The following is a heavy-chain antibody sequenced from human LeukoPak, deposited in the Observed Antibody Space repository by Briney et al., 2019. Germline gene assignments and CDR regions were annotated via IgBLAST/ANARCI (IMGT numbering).Heavy chain of an antibody. Sequence: ASVKVSCKASGYTFTSYGMSWVRQAPGQGLEWMGWISAYNGNTNYAQKLQGRVTMTTDTSTSTAYMELRSLRSDDTAVYYCARVMLTRYYFDYWGQGTLVTVSS. D-gene: IGHD2-8*01. V-gene: IGHV1-18*01. CDR2: ISAYNGNT. CDR3: ARVMLTRYYFDY. CDR1: GYTFTSYG. J-gene: IGHJ4*02.